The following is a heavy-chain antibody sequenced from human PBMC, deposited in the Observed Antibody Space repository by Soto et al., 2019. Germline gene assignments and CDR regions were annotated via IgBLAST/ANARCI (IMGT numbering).Heavy chain of an antibody. CDR1: GGSISRSNW. CDR2: IYHSEST. D-gene: IGHD3-22*01. J-gene: IGHJ4*02. CDR3: AGGYDSSSPFDY. Sequence: VHLQESGPGLVKPSGTLSLTCAVSGGSISRSNWWSWVRQPPGKGLEWIGKIYHSESTNFNPSLTSRVTMSIDKSKNQFSLKLVSVTAADTAIYYCAGGYDSSSPFDYWGQGTLVTVSS. V-gene: IGHV4-4*02.